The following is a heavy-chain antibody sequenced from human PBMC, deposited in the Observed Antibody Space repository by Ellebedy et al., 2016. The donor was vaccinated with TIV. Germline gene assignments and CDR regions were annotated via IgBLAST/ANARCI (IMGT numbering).Heavy chain of an antibody. Sequence: SETLSLTCSVSGYSISSGYFWSWIRQPPGKGLEWIGNIFHTGSTYYNPSLKSRVTISVDTSKNQTSLQVNSVTAADAALYYCAREMTTDALDIWGQGTLVTVSS. CDR3: AREMTTDALDI. CDR2: IFHTGST. V-gene: IGHV4-38-2*02. CDR1: GYSISSGYF. D-gene: IGHD1-14*01. J-gene: IGHJ3*02.